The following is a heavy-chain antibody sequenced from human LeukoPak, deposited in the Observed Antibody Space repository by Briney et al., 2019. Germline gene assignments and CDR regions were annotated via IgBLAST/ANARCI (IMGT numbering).Heavy chain of an antibody. V-gene: IGHV3-30*04. D-gene: IGHD3-16*02. CDR2: ISYDGSNK. CDR3: ARGSHYDYVWGSYRYTAFDY. CDR1: GFTFSSYA. J-gene: IGHJ4*02. Sequence: GRSLRLSCAASGFTFSSYAMHWVRQAPGKGLEWVAVISYDGSNKYYADSVKGRFTISRDNSKNTLYLQMNSLRAEDTAAYYCARGSHYDYVWGSYRYTAFDYWGQGTLVTVSS.